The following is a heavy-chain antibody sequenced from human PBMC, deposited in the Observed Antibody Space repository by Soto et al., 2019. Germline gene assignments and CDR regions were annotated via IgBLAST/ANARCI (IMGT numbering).Heavy chain of an antibody. D-gene: IGHD3-9*01. Sequence: GGSLRLSCAASGFTFSSYAMSWVRQAPGKGLEWVSAISGSGGSTYYADSVKGRFTISRDNSKNTLYLQMNSLRAEDTAVYYCAKSLPPIRYFDWLSSHAFDIWGQGTLVTVSS. CDR2: ISGSGGST. CDR3: AKSLPPIRYFDWLSSHAFDI. V-gene: IGHV3-23*01. CDR1: GFTFSSYA. J-gene: IGHJ4*02.